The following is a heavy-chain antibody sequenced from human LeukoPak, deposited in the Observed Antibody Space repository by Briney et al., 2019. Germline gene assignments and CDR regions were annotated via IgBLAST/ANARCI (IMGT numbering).Heavy chain of an antibody. CDR2: ISYDGSNK. CDR1: EFTFSSYA. J-gene: IGHJ4*02. CDR3: ARGVDYDILAGPPDY. V-gene: IGHV3-30*04. Sequence: GRSLRLSCAASEFTFSSYAMHWVRQAPDMGLEWVALISYDGSNKEFADSVKGRFTISRDNSKNSLYLQMNSLRGEDTAVYYCARGVDYDILAGPPDYWGQGTLVTVSS. D-gene: IGHD3-9*01.